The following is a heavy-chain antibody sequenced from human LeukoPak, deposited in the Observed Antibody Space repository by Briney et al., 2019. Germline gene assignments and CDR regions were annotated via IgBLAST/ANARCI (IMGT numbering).Heavy chain of an antibody. Sequence: SETLSLTCTVSGGSISSSSYYWGWIRQPPGKGLEWIGSIYYSGSTYYNPSLKSRVTISVDSSKNQFSLRLSSVTAADTAVYYCARESLTWLQSRTSWFDPWGQGTLVTVSS. CDR1: GGSISSSSYY. CDR2: IYYSGST. CDR3: ARESLTWLQSRTSWFDP. V-gene: IGHV4-39*07. D-gene: IGHD5-24*01. J-gene: IGHJ5*02.